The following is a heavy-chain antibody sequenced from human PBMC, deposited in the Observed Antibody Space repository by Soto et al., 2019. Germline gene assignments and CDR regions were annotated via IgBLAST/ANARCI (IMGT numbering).Heavy chain of an antibody. V-gene: IGHV1-69*02. CDR1: GGTFSSYT. CDR3: ARGRGQQLENNWFDP. CDR2: IIPILGIA. D-gene: IGHD6-13*01. Sequence: SVKVSCKASGGTFSSYTISWVRQAPGQGLEWMGRIIPILGIANYAQKFQGRVTITADKSTSTAYMELSSLRSEDTAVYYCARGRGQQLENNWFDPWGQGTLVTVSS. J-gene: IGHJ5*02.